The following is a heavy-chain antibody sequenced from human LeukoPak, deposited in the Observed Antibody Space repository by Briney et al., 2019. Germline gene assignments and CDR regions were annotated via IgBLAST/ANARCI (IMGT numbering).Heavy chain of an antibody. D-gene: IGHD5-24*01. CDR1: GGSITTTNW. J-gene: IGHJ4*02. V-gene: IGHV4-4*02. CDR3: ASSAGGDGYNWVY. Sequence: SETLSLTCAVSGGSITTTNWWSWFRQPPGKGLEWIGEVHLSGATNYNPPLKSRVTISVDTSKNYFSLELSSVTAADTAVYYCASSAGGDGYNWVYWGQGTLVTVSP. CDR2: VHLSGAT.